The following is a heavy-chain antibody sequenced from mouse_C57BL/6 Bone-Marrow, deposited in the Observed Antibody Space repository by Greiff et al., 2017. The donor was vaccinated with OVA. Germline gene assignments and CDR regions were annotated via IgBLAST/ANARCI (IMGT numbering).Heavy chain of an antibody. CDR3: ARGGYYGNSPWFAY. Sequence: VVESGASVKISCKASGYAFSSYWMNWVKQRPGKGLEWIGQIYPGDGDTNYNGKFKGKATLTADKSSSTAYMQLSSLTSEDSAVYFCARGGYYGNSPWFAYWGQGTLVTVSA. D-gene: IGHD2-1*01. J-gene: IGHJ3*01. CDR2: IYPGDGDT. CDR1: GYAFSSYW. V-gene: IGHV1-80*01.